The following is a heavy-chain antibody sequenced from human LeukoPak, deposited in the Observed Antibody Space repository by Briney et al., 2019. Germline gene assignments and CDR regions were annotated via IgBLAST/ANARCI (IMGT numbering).Heavy chain of an antibody. D-gene: IGHD2-2*02. CDR2: ISGSGGST. J-gene: IGHJ4*02. CDR1: GFTFSSYA. Sequence: GGSLRLSCAASGFTFSSYAMSWVRQAPGKGLEWVSAISGSGGSTYYADSVKGRFTISRDNSKNTLYLQMNSLRAEDTAVYYCAKDRDYCSSTSCYKAQYYFDYWGQGTLVTVSS. V-gene: IGHV3-23*01. CDR3: AKDRDYCSSTSCYKAQYYFDY.